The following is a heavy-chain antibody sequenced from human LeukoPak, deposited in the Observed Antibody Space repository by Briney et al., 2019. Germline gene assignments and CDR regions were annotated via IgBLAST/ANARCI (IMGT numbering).Heavy chain of an antibody. CDR2: ISWDGGST. V-gene: IGHV3-43*01. CDR1: GFTFDDYT. J-gene: IGHJ5*02. CDR3: AKDSSSSGYNWFDP. Sequence: GGSLRLSCAASGFTFDDYTMHWVRHAPGKGLEWVSLISWDGGSTYYADSVKGRFTISRDNSKNSLYLQMNSLRTEDTALYYCAKDSSSSGYNWFDPWGQGTLVTVSS. D-gene: IGHD6-6*01.